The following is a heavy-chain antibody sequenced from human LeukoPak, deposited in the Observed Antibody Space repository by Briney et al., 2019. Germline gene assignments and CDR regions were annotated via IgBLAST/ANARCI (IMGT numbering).Heavy chain of an antibody. Sequence: SETLSLTCTVSGDSISSGDYYWSWIRQPAGKGLEWIGRISSSGSTNYNPSLKSRVTISVDTSKNQFSLKLSSVTAADTAVYYCARSLGYCGGDCYSGLVDYWGQGTLVTVSS. CDR3: ARSLGYCGGDCYSGLVDY. CDR2: ISSSGST. D-gene: IGHD2-21*02. J-gene: IGHJ4*02. V-gene: IGHV4-61*02. CDR1: GDSISSGDYY.